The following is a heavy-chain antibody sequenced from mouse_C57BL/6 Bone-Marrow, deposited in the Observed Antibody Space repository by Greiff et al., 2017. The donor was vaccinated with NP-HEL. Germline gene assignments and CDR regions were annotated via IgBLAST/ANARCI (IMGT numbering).Heavy chain of an antibody. CDR1: GFSLSTFGMG. CDR3: ARMDYYYDREFDY. J-gene: IGHJ2*01. V-gene: IGHV8-8*01. Sequence: QVTLKVSGPGILQPSQTLSLSCSSSGFSLSTFGMGVGWIRQPSGKGLEWLAHIWWDDDKYYNPALKSRLTISKDTSKNQVFLKIANVGTADTATYYCARMDYYYDREFDYWGQGTTLTVSS. D-gene: IGHD1-1*01. CDR2: IWWDDDK.